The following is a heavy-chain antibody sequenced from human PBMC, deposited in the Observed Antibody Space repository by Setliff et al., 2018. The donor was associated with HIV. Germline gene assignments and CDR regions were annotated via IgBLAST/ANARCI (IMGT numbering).Heavy chain of an antibody. CDR1: GFTFSSYW. CDR3: AKAGTWDFDY. CDR2: VKQDASEK. D-gene: IGHD1-26*01. J-gene: IGHJ4*02. V-gene: IGHV3-7*03. Sequence: AGGSLRLSCSASGFTFSSYWMNWVRQAPGRGLEWVANVKQDASEKYYVDSGKGRFNISRDNAKSSLYLQMNNLTAEDTAVYYCAKAGTWDFDYWGQGTLVTVSS.